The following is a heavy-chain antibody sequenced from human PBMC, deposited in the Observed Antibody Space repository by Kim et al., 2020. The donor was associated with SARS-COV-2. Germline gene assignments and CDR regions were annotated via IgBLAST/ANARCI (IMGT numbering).Heavy chain of an antibody. CDR3: TRIPATTLAFWDAFDI. V-gene: IGHV3-73*01. Sequence: VKGRYTISRDDSKNTAYLEMNGLKTEDTAVYYCTRIPATTLAFWDAFDIWGQGTMVTVSS. D-gene: IGHD1-1*01. J-gene: IGHJ3*02.